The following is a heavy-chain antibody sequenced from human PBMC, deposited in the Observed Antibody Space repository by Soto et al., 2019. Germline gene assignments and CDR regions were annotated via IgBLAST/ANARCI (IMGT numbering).Heavy chain of an antibody. CDR2: IYWNDDK. CDR3: AHSGYDFWSGYYRYFDY. CDR1: GFSLSTSGVG. J-gene: IGHJ4*02. V-gene: IGHV2-5*01. Sequence: ESGPTLVNPTQTLTLTCTFSGFSLSTSGVGVGWIRQPPGKALEWLALIYWNDDKRYSPSLKSRLTITKDTSKNQVVLTMTNMDPVDTATYYCAHSGYDFWSGYYRYFDYWGQGTLVTVSS. D-gene: IGHD3-3*01.